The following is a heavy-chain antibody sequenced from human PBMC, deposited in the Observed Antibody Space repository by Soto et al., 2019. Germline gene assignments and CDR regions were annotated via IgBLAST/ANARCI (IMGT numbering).Heavy chain of an antibody. V-gene: IGHV1-46*03. J-gene: IGHJ4*02. Sequence: QVQLVQSGAEVKKPGASVKVSCKASAYSFTNYYIHWVRQAPGQGLEWVGKINPNSGTTSYAQTFQGRVTVIKDTSTSTVYMELSSLRSEDTAVYFCAREASTTGTTFDYWGQGTLVTVSS. D-gene: IGHD1-1*01. CDR3: AREASTTGTTFDY. CDR1: AYSFTNYY. CDR2: INPNSGTT.